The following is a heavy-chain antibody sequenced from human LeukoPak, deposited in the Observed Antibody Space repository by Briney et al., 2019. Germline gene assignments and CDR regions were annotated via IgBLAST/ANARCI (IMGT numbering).Heavy chain of an antibody. Sequence: SETLSLTCSVSRASFNGSDYCWGWVRQPPGKGLEWIGTIYYRGNTYYNPSLTSRVTISADTSKMQFSLKLTSATAADTAVYYCADSSGYLGYDVFDSWGRRTSVTVSS. CDR2: IYYRGNT. CDR3: ADSSGYLGYDVFDS. CDR1: RASFNGSDYC. J-gene: IGHJ3*02. D-gene: IGHD3-22*01. V-gene: IGHV4-39*01.